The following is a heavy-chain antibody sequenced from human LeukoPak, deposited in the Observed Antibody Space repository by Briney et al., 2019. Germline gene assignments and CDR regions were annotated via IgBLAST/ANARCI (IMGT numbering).Heavy chain of an antibody. CDR1: GFTFSSYG. CDR2: IWYDGSNK. V-gene: IGHV3-33*01. J-gene: IGHJ4*02. CDR3: ARDPAPTYNCGGDCYPSYYFDY. D-gene: IGHD2-21*02. Sequence: PGGSLRLPCAASGFTFSSYGMHWVRQAPGKGLEWVAVIWYDGSNKYYADSVKGRFTISRDNSKNTLYLQMNSLRAEDTAVYYCARDPAPTYNCGGDCYPSYYFDYWGQGTLVTVSS.